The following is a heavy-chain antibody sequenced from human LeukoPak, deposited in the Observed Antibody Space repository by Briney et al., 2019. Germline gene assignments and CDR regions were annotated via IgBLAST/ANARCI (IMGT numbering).Heavy chain of an antibody. Sequence: PGRSLRLSCAASGFTFSSYGMHWVRQAPGKGLEWVAVIWYDRSNKYYADSVKGRFTISRDNSKNTLYLQMNSLRAEDTAVYYCATPPVTTSYWGQGTLVTVSS. CDR2: IWYDRSNK. CDR3: ATPPVTTSY. V-gene: IGHV3-33*08. J-gene: IGHJ4*02. CDR1: GFTFSSYG. D-gene: IGHD4-17*01.